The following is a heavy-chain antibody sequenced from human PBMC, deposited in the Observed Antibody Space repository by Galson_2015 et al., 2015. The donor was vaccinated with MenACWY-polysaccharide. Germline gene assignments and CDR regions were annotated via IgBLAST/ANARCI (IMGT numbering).Heavy chain of an antibody. J-gene: IGHJ4*02. D-gene: IGHD6-13*01. Sequence: SLRLSCAASGFTFSNYAMSWVRQAPGKGLEWVSTIGGSGSSTSYADSVKGRFTISRDNAKNTLHLQMNSLRVEDTAVYYCARVQGGYSNDWHHPYYFDYWGQGTLVTVSS. CDR3: ARVQGGYSNDWHHPYYFDY. CDR1: GFTFSNYA. V-gene: IGHV3-23*01. CDR2: IGGSGSST.